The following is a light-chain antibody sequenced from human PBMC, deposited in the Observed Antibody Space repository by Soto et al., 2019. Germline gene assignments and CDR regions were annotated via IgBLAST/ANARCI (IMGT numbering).Light chain of an antibody. J-gene: IGLJ2*01. V-gene: IGLV2-14*01. CDR1: SSDVGGYNY. CDR3: SSYARNSVL. Sequence: QSVLTQPASVSGSPGQSITISCTGTSSDVGGYNYVSWYQHYPGKAPKLIIYEVSNRPSGVSNRSSGSKSGNTASLTLSGLQAEDEADYYCSSYARNSVLFGGGTKLTVL. CDR2: EVS.